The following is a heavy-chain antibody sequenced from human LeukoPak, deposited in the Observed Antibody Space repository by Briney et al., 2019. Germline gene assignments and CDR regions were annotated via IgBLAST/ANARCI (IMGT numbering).Heavy chain of an antibody. CDR2: IRYDGSNK. CDR3: ASSVVVVAAIDY. CDR1: GFTFSSYG. V-gene: IGHV3-30*02. J-gene: IGHJ4*02. Sequence: GGSLRLSCAASGFTFSSYGMHWVRQAPGKGLEWVAFIRYDGSNKYYADSVKGRFTTSRDNSKNTLYLQMNSLRAEDTAVYYCASSVVVVAAIDYWGQGTLVTVSS. D-gene: IGHD2-15*01.